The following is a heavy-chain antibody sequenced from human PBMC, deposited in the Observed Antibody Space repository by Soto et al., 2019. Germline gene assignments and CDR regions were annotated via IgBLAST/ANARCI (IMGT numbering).Heavy chain of an antibody. CDR3: ARYCSGGSCPAPYGMDV. J-gene: IGHJ6*02. Sequence: GSLRLSCAASGFTFSSYDMHWVRQATGRGLEWVSAIGTAGDTYYPGSVKGRFTISRENAKNSLYLQMNSLRAEDTAVYYCARYCSGGSCPAPYGMDVWGQGTTVTVSS. V-gene: IGHV3-13*01. CDR2: IGTAGDT. D-gene: IGHD2-15*01. CDR1: GFTFSSYD.